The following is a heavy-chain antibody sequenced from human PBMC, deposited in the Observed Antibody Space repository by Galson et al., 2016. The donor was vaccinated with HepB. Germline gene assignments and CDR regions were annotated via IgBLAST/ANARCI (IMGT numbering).Heavy chain of an antibody. J-gene: IGHJ6*02. V-gene: IGHV3-33*01. CDR2: IWYDGNNK. Sequence: SLRLSCAASGFTFSIYGMHWVRQAPGKGLEWVAVIWYDGNNKYYADSVKGRFTTSRDNSKNTLYLQMNSRRAEDKAVYYCARDRRYCSGGSCRSLYYLGMDVWGQGTTVTVSS. D-gene: IGHD2-15*01. CDR1: GFTFSIYG. CDR3: ARDRRYCSGGSCRSLYYLGMDV.